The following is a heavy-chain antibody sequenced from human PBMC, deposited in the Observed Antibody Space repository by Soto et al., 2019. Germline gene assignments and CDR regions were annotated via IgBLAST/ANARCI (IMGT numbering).Heavy chain of an antibody. CDR2: IGHLETT. J-gene: IGHJ4*02. CDR1: GVAMTYGGYS. V-gene: IGHV4-30-2*06. Sequence: SETLSLTCSVSGVAMTYGGYSWSWIRQSPEKGLEWLGYIGHLETTYYNPSLERRVTISLDLSKPQSFLRLNSATAADTALYYCARATYRRDGYLMRTPQVDSWGQGIRVTVSS. D-gene: IGHD5-18*01. CDR3: ARATYRRDGYLMRTPQVDS.